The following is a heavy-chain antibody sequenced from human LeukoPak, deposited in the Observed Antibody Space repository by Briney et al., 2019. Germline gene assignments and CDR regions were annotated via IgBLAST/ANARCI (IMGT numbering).Heavy chain of an antibody. CDR2: IYYSGST. CDR1: GGSISSSGYY. V-gene: IGHV4-39*01. CDR3: ARPKYDRQPDDAFDI. D-gene: IGHD3-16*01. Sequence: SETLSLTCTVSGGSISSSGYYWGWIRQPPGKGLEWIGSIYYSGSTYYNPSLKSRVTISVDTSKNQFSLKLSSVTAADTAVYYCARPKYDRQPDDAFDIWGQGTMVTVSS. J-gene: IGHJ3*02.